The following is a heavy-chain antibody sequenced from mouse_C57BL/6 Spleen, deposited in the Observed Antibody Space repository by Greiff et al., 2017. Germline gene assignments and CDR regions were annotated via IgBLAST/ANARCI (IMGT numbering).Heavy chain of an antibody. CDR1: GYAFSSYW. J-gene: IGHJ2*01. D-gene: IGHD3-2*02. V-gene: IGHV1-80*01. CDR2: IYPGDGDT. Sequence: VQLQQSGAELVKPGASVKISCKASGYAFSSYWMNWVKQRPGKGLEWIGQIYPGDGDTNYNGKFKGKATLTADKSSSTAYMQLSSLTSEDSAVYFCATLHSSGYYFDYWGQGTTLTVSS. CDR3: ATLHSSGYYFDY.